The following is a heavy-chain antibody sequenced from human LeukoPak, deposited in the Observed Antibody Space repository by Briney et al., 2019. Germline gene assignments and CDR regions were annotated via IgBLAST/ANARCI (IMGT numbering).Heavy chain of an antibody. D-gene: IGHD6-13*01. V-gene: IGHV1-18*01. Sequence: ASVRVSCKASGYTFTSYGISWVRQAPGQGLEWMGWISAYNGNTNYAQKLQGRVTMTTDTSTSTAYMEMMSLRSDDTAVYYCARDSPIAAAGTRVGYYYYYGMDVWGQGTTVTVSS. CDR2: ISAYNGNT. J-gene: IGHJ6*02. CDR3: ARDSPIAAAGTRVGYYYYYGMDV. CDR1: GYTFTSYG.